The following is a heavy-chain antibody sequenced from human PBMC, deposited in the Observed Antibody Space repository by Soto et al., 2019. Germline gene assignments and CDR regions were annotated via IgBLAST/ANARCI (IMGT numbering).Heavy chain of an antibody. CDR2: MTAKSGNT. Sequence: ASVKVSCKASGYTFTSYDINWVRQATGQGLEWMGWMTAKSGNTGYAKKFQGSVTITRNTSISTAYMELSSLRSEDTAVYYCARDWAPYQLLYVGIYYYGMDVWGQGTTVTVSS. CDR3: ARDWAPYQLLYVGIYYYGMDV. V-gene: IGHV1-8*01. CDR1: GYTFTSYD. J-gene: IGHJ6*02. D-gene: IGHD2-2*02.